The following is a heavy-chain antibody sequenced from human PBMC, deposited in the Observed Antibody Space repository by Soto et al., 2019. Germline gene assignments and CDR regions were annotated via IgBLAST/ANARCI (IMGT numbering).Heavy chain of an antibody. Sequence: EVQLVESGGGLVQPGGSLRLSCAASGVTVSNNYMSWVRQAPGKGLEWVSVIYSGGRTYYADSVKGRFIISRDSSKNTLYLQMNSLRAEDSAVYYCARDTYAAYRGQGTLVTVSS. J-gene: IGHJ1*01. CDR1: GVTVSNNY. CDR3: ARDTYAAY. D-gene: IGHD2-15*01. V-gene: IGHV3-66*01. CDR2: IYSGGRT.